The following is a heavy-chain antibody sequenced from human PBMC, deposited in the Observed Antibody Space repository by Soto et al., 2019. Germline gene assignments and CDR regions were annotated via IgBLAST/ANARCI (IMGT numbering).Heavy chain of an antibody. CDR2: LFYTGST. CDR1: GGSISDYY. D-gene: IGHD5-12*01. Sequence: QVQLQESGPGLVKPSETLSLTCTVSGGSISDYYWSWIRQPPGKGLEWIGYLFYTGSTSYNPSLQGRVTMSVDTSKHHLSLKLTSVIAADTAVYYCARGNAVATPGAFAVWGPGTFVSVSS. V-gene: IGHV4-59*01. CDR3: ARGNAVATPGAFAV. J-gene: IGHJ3*01.